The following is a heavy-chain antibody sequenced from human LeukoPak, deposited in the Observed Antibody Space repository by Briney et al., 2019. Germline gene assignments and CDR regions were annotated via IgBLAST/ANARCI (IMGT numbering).Heavy chain of an antibody. J-gene: IGHJ1*01. D-gene: IGHD3-22*01. CDR1: GGTFSSYA. CDR2: IIPIFGTA. Sequence: SVKVSCKASGGTFSSYAISWVRQAPRQGLEWMGGIIPIFGTANYAQKFQGRVTITADESTSTAYMELSSLRSEDTAVYYCARAQYYYDSSGYYFQHRGQGTLVTVSS. V-gene: IGHV1-69*13. CDR3: ARAQYYYDSSGYYFQH.